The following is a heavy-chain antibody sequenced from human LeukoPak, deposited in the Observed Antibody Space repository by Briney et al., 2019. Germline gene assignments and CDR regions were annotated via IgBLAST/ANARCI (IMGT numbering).Heavy chain of an antibody. D-gene: IGHD6-13*01. CDR2: INPNSGGT. J-gene: IGHJ5*02. CDR1: GYTFTGYY. V-gene: IGHV1-2*02. CDR3: ARGRGSSSLNWFDP. Sequence: ASVKVSCKASGYTFTGYYMHWVRQAPGQGLEWMGWINPNSGGTNCAQKFQGRVTMTRDTSISTAYMELSRLRSDDTAVYYCARGRGSSSLNWFDPWGQGTLVTVSS.